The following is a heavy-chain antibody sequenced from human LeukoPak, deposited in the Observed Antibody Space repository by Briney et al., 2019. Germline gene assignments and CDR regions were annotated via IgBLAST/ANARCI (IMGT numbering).Heavy chain of an antibody. CDR3: ARDPPHYYDSSGYYYEDAFDI. Sequence: SETLSLTCTVSGGSISSYYWSWIRQPAEKGLEWIGRIYTSGSTNYNPSLKSRVTMSVDTSKNQFSLKLSSVTAADTAVYYCARDPPHYYDSSGYYYEDAFDIWGRGTMVTVSS. CDR1: GGSISSYY. CDR2: IYTSGST. V-gene: IGHV4-4*07. D-gene: IGHD3-22*01. J-gene: IGHJ3*02.